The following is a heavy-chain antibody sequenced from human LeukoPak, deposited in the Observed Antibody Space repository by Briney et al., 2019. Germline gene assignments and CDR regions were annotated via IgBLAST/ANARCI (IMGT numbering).Heavy chain of an antibody. CDR1: GFTFSSYS. CDR3: ASGIWGSPEADY. D-gene: IGHD3-16*01. J-gene: IGHJ4*02. Sequence: KPGGSLRLSCAASGFTFSSYSMNWVRQAPGKGLEWVSSISSSSSYIYYTDSVKGRFTISRDNAKNSLYLQMNSLRAEDTAVYYCASGIWGSPEADYWGQGTLVTVSS. CDR2: ISSSSSYI. V-gene: IGHV3-21*01.